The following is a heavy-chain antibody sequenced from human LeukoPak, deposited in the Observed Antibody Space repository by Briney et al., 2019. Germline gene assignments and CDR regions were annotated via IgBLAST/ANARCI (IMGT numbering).Heavy chain of an antibody. V-gene: IGHV3-23*01. J-gene: IGHJ4*02. CDR3: AKAHCSSTSCSRADN. D-gene: IGHD2-2*01. CDR2: IDGSGGTT. Sequence: PGGSLRLSCAASGFTFTRNAMAWVRQAPGKGLEWVSAIDGSGGTTFYADSVKGRVTISRVQSTNTVYLQMNSLRADDTAVYYCAKAHCSSTSCSRADNWGQGTLDTVSS. CDR1: GFTFTRNA.